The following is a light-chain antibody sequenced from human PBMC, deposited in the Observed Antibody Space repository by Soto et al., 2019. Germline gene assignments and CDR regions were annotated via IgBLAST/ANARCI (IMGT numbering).Light chain of an antibody. V-gene: IGKV2-30*02. CDR1: QSLVHSDGNTY. J-gene: IGKJ1*01. CDR2: QVS. CDR3: QHYNSFSRT. Sequence: DVVMTQSPLSLPVTLGQPASISCSCSQSLVHSDGNTYLSWFQQRPGQSPRRLIYQVSHRDSGVPDRFSGGGSGTDFTLTITRLQPDDFATYYCQHYNSFSRTFGQGTKVDIK.